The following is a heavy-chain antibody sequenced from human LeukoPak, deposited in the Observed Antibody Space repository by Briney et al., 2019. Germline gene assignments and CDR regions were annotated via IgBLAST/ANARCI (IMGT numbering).Heavy chain of an antibody. Sequence: SETLSLTCADYGESLSKYYWTWIRQSPGMGLEWIGEINHRGSTNLNPSLKSRVTLSVDTSKHQFSLKLTSVTAADAAVYYCASSVGSTDYWGQGTLVTVSS. V-gene: IGHV4-34*01. D-gene: IGHD1-26*01. CDR1: GESLSKYY. CDR3: ASSVGSTDY. J-gene: IGHJ4*02. CDR2: INHRGST.